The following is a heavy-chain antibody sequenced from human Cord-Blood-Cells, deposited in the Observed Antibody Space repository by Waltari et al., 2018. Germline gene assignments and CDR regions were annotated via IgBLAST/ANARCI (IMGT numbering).Heavy chain of an antibody. CDR2: INHSGST. CDR1: GGSFSGYY. D-gene: IGHD2-2*02. Sequence: QVQLQQWGAGLLKPSETLSLTCAVYGGSFSGYYWRWIRQPPGKGLGWIGEINHSGSTNYNPSRKCRVTISGDTSKNQFSLKLSSVTAADTAVYYCARGYCSSTSCYTRRGNYFDYWGQGTLVTVSS. V-gene: IGHV4-34*01. J-gene: IGHJ4*02. CDR3: ARGYCSSTSCYTRRGNYFDY.